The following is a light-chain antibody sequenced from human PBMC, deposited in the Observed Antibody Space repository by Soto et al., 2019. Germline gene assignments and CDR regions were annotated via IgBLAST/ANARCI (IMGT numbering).Light chain of an antibody. CDR2: DAS. J-gene: IGKJ1*01. V-gene: IGKV3-15*01. CDR3: QQYNNWPGT. Sequence: IVITQSPGTLSVSPGERATLSCRASQSVSSNLAWYQQKPGQAPRLLISDASTRATGIPARFSGSGSGTEFTLTVSSLQSEDFGVYYCQQYNNWPGTFGQGAKVDIK. CDR1: QSVSSN.